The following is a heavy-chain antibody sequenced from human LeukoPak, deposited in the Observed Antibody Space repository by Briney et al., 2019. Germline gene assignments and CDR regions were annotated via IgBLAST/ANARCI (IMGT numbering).Heavy chain of an antibody. D-gene: IGHD3-22*01. Sequence: ASVKVSCKVSGYTLTELSMHWVRQAPGKGLEWMGGFYPEDGETIYAQKFQGRVTMTEDTSTDTAYMELSSLRSEDTAVYYCATEIKGYYYDSSGYYNHFDYWGQGTLVTVSS. CDR1: GYTLTELS. CDR2: FYPEDGET. CDR3: ATEIKGYYYDSSGYYNHFDY. V-gene: IGHV1-24*01. J-gene: IGHJ4*02.